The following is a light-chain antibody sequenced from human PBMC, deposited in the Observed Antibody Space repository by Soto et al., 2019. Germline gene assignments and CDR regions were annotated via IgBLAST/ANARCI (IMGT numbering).Light chain of an antibody. Sequence: DIVMTQSPDSLAASIGESSTINCKSSQSVLYSSNNKNYLAWYQQKPGQPPKLLIYWASTRESGVPDRFSGSGSGTDFTLTISSLQPEDFATYYCLLYYYFPWTFGQGGIVDIK. CDR2: WAS. CDR1: QSVLYSSNNKNY. V-gene: IGKV4-1*01. J-gene: IGKJ1*01. CDR3: LLYYYFPWT.